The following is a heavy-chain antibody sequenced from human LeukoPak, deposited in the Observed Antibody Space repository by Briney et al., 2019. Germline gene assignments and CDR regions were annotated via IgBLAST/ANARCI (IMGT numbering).Heavy chain of an antibody. CDR1: GFTFSSYA. CDR2: ISGSGGST. J-gene: IGHJ4*02. D-gene: IGHD4-17*01. CDR3: AKPPTNYGDYRYYFDY. Sequence: GGSLRLSCAASGFTFSSYAMSWVRQAPGKGLEWVSAISGSGGSTYSADSVKGRFTISRDNSKNTLYLQMNSPRAEDTAVYYCAKPPTNYGDYRYYFDYWDQGTLVTVSS. V-gene: IGHV3-23*01.